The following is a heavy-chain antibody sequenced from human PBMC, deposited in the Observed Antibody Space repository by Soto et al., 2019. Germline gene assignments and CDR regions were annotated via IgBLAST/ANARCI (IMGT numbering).Heavy chain of an antibody. D-gene: IGHD4-17*01. J-gene: IGHJ6*02. V-gene: IGHV4-39*01. Sequence: SETLSLTCTVSGGSITTNTYYWGWIRQSPGKGLEWIGNIFYSGNTYYNPSLKSRVTISVDTSTNQFSLKVTSVTAADTAVYYCARAHYGDYGYGMDVWGQGTTVTVSS. CDR2: IFYSGNT. CDR3: ARAHYGDYGYGMDV. CDR1: GGSITTNTYY.